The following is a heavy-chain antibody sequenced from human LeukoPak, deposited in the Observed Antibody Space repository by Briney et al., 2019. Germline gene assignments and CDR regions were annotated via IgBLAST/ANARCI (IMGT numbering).Heavy chain of an antibody. V-gene: IGHV3-23*01. J-gene: IGHJ4*02. Sequence: GGFLRLSCVASEFTFSSHAMNWVRQAPGKGLEWVSSISGGGESTYYADSVKGRFTVSRDNSKNTLYLQINSLRGEDTAVYYCAKGKYSSGGVPDYWGQGTLVTVSS. CDR1: EFTFSSHA. CDR3: AKGKYSSGGVPDY. D-gene: IGHD6-19*01. CDR2: ISGGGEST.